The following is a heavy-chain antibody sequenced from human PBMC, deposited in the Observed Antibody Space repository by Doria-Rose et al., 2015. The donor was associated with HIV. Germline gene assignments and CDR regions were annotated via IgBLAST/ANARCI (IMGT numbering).Heavy chain of an antibody. D-gene: IGHD6-13*01. CDR2: IVSDDER. CDR3: ARIKSSRWYHKYYFDF. V-gene: IGHV2-26*01. Sequence: QVTLKESGPVLVKPTETLTLTCTVSGVSLSSPGMGVSWIRQPPGKALEWLANIVSDDERSYKTSLHSRLTISRGTSKSQVVLTMTDMDPVDTATYYCARIKSSRWYHKYYFDFWGQGTLVIVSA. J-gene: IGHJ4*02. CDR1: GVSLSSPGMG.